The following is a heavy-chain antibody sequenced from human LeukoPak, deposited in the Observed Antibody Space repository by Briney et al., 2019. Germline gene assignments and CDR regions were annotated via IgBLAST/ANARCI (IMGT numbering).Heavy chain of an antibody. D-gene: IGHD1-26*01. CDR3: AADRGDYSGSYWTAFDI. CDR2: FDPEDGEI. Sequence: ASVNVSCKVSEYTLTELSMHWVRQAPGKGLDWLRGFDPEDGEIIYAQKFQGRVTMRDDTSTDTAYMELGSLRSDDTAVYYCAADRGDYSGSYWTAFDIWGQGTMVTVSS. CDR1: EYTLTELS. J-gene: IGHJ3*02. V-gene: IGHV1-24*01.